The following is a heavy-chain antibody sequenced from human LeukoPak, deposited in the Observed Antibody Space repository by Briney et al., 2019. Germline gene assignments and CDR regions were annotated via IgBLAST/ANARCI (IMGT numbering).Heavy chain of an antibody. CDR3: AKEAVRENIWFGEILGGFDY. CDR1: GFKFSDHY. V-gene: IGHV3-72*01. CDR2: SRNKASSYTT. J-gene: IGHJ4*02. Sequence: QSGGSLRLSCAASGFKFSDHYIDWVRQAPGKGLEWVGRSRNKASSYTTEYAASVEGRFTISRDVSESSLYLQMNSLRAEDTAVYYCAKEAVRENIWFGEILGGFDYRGQGTLVTVSS. D-gene: IGHD3-10*01.